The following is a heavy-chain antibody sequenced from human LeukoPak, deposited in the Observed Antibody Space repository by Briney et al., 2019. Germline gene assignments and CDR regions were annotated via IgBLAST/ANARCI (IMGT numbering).Heavy chain of an antibody. V-gene: IGHV4-34*01. CDR2: INHSGST. J-gene: IGHJ4*02. Sequence: SETLSLTCAVYGGSFSGYYWSWIRQPPGKGLEWIGEINHSGSTNYNPSLKSRVTISVDTSKNQFSLKLSSVTAADTAVYYCAREGLATMIRGVIPYWGQGTLVTVSS. CDR1: GGSFSGYY. D-gene: IGHD3-10*01. CDR3: AREGLATMIRGVIPY.